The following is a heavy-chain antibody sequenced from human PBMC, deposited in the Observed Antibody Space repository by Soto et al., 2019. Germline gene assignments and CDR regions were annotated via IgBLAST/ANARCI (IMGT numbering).Heavy chain of an antibody. CDR2: INPSDSQT. CDR3: ARQIYDSDTGPNFQYYFDS. CDR1: GYSFAGYW. J-gene: IGHJ4*02. V-gene: IGHV5-10-1*01. D-gene: IGHD3-22*01. Sequence: PGESLKISCKGSGYSFAGYWITWVRQKPGKGLEWMGRINPSDSQTYYSPSFRGHVTISATKSITTVFLQWSSLRASDTAMYYCARQIYDSDTGPNFQYYFDSWGQGTPVTVSS.